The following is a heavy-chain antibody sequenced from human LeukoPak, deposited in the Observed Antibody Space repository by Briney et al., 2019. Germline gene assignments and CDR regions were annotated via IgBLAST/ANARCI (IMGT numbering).Heavy chain of an antibody. V-gene: IGHV4-59*06. Sequence: PSETLSLTCTVSGGSVSSYFWSWIRQHPGQGLEWIGYIYYSGSTYYNPSLKSRVTISVDTSKNQFSLKLSSVTAADTAVYYCARDGEYCSGGSCYDGMDTWARETSFTVSS. CDR3: ARDGEYCSGGSCYDGMDT. D-gene: IGHD2-15*01. CDR2: IYYSGST. J-gene: IGHJ6*02. CDR1: GGSVSSYF.